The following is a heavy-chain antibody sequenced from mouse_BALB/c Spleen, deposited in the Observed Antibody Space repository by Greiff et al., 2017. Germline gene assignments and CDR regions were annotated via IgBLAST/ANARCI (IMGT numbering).Heavy chain of an antibody. V-gene: IGHV1-54*01. CDR1: GYAFTNYL. J-gene: IGHJ3*01. D-gene: IGHD3-2*01. Sequence: QVQLQQSGAELVRPGTSVKVSCKASGYAFTNYLIEWVKQRPGQGLEWIGVINPGSGGTNYNEKFKGKATLTADKSSSTAYMQLSSLTSDDSAVYFCARDSSGYSFAYWGQGTLVTVSA. CDR3: ARDSSGYSFAY. CDR2: INPGSGGT.